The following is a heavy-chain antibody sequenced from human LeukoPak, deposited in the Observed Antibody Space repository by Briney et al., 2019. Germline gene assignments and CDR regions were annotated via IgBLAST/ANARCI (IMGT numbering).Heavy chain of an antibody. CDR2: IKEDGSEK. J-gene: IGHJ4*02. CDR3: ARVTYPWYFDY. V-gene: IGHV3-7*04. CDR1: GFPLSSYW. D-gene: IGHD2-2*02. Sequence: GGSLRLSCAASGFPLSSYWMSWVRQAPGKGLERVANIKEDGSEKYYVDSVKGRFTISRDNAENSLYLQVNSLRAEDTAVYYCARVTYPWYFDYWGQGTLVTVSS.